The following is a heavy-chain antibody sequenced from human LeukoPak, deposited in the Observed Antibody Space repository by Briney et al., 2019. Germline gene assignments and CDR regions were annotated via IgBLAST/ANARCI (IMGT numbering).Heavy chain of an antibody. J-gene: IGHJ4*02. V-gene: IGHV3-30*02. CDR2: IRYDGSNK. CDR1: GFTFSSYW. Sequence: GGSLRLSCAASGFTFSSYWMSWVRQAPGKGLEWVAFIRYDGSNKYYADSVKGRFTISRDNSKNTLYLQMNSLRAEDTAVYYCAKDLALVIIDWGQGTLVTVSS. CDR3: AKDLALVIID. D-gene: IGHD3-9*01.